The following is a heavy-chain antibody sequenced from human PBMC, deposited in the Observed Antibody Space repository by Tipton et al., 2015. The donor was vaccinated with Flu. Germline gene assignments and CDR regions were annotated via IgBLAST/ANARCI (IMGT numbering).Heavy chain of an antibody. D-gene: IGHD5-12*01. CDR2: ISSSSTI. V-gene: IGHV3-48*04. CDR3: ARDHGVGATKLDY. J-gene: IGHJ4*02. Sequence: SLRLSCAASGFTFSSYSMNWVRQAPGKGLEWVSYISSSSTIYYADSVKGRFTISRDNAKNSLYLQMNSLRAEDTAVYYCARDHGVGATKLDYWGQGTLVTVSS. CDR1: GFTFSSYS.